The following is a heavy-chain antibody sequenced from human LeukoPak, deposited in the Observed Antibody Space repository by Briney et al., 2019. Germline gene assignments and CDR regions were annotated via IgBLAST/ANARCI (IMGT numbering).Heavy chain of an antibody. J-gene: IGHJ4*02. CDR1: GYTFTSYG. CDR3: ARDQRSGYYLGRVDY. CDR2: ISAYNGNT. Sequence: GASVKVSCKASGYTFTSYGISWVRQAPGQGLEWMGWISAYNGNTNYVQKLQGRVTMTTDTSTSTAYMELRSLRSDDTAVYYCARDQRSGYYLGRVDYWGQGTLVTVSS. V-gene: IGHV1-18*01. D-gene: IGHD3-22*01.